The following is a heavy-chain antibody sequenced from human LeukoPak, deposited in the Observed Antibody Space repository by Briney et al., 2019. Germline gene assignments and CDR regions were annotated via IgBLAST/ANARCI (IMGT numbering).Heavy chain of an antibody. V-gene: IGHV3-9*01. CDR2: ISWNSGSI. J-gene: IGHJ4*02. D-gene: IGHD3-22*01. Sequence: GGSLRLSCAASGFTFYDYAMHWVRQAPGKGLEWVSGISWNSGSIVYADSVKGRFTISRDNAKNSLYLQMNSLRAEDTALYYCVKGPYYYDSSGYYNLDYWGQGTLVTVSS. CDR1: GFTFYDYA. CDR3: VKGPYYYDSSGYYNLDY.